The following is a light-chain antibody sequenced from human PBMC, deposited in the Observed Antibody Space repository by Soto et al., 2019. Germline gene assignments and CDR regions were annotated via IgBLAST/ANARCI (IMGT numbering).Light chain of an antibody. J-gene: IGLJ1*01. Sequence: QSALTQPDSVSGSPGQSITISCTGTSGDIGSYNRVSWYQQHPGKAPKLIIYEVTDWPSGVSNRFSGSKSGNTASLTISGLQAEDEAEYYCSSYTNINTRACVFGTGTKVTVL. CDR3: SSYTNINTRACV. V-gene: IGLV2-14*01. CDR2: EVT. CDR1: SGDIGSYNR.